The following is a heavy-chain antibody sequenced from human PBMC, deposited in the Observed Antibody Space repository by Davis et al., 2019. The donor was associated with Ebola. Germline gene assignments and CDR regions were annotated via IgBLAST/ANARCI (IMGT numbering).Heavy chain of an antibody. J-gene: IGHJ5*02. CDR1: GFTFSDFS. V-gene: IGHV3-48*02. CDR2: ITTGSNAI. CDR3: VRDYIFAFDL. Sequence: PGGSLRLSCAASGFTFSDFSMNWVRQAPGEALEWISYITTGSNAIHYADSVKSRFTVSRDNVKNSLFLQMNSLRDEDSAVYYCVRDYIFAFDLWGQGARVIVSS.